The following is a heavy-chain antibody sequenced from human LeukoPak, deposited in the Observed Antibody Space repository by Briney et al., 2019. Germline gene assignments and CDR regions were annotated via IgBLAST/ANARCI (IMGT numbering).Heavy chain of an antibody. J-gene: IGHJ6*04. Sequence: GGSLRLSCAASGLTFSSYGMHWVRQAPGKGLEWVAVTWYDGSNKYYADSVKGRFTISRDNSKNTLYLQMNSLRAEDTAVYYCARDVVRGVIYYYYGMDVWGKGTTVTVSS. CDR3: ARDVVRGVIYYYYGMDV. CDR2: TWYDGSNK. D-gene: IGHD3-10*01. V-gene: IGHV3-33*01. CDR1: GLTFSSYG.